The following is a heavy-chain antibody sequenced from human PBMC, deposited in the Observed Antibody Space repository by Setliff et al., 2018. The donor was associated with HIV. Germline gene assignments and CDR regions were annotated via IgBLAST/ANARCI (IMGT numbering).Heavy chain of an antibody. CDR1: CGSISRYY. CDR2: IYYSGST. Sequence: PSETLSLTCTVSCGSISRYYWSWIRQPPGKGLEWIGYIYYSGSTNYNPSLKSRVTLSVDTSKNQFSLKVTSVTAADTAVYYCSRHAVPHYYDSSGPSWGPGTLVTVSS. V-gene: IGHV4-59*08. D-gene: IGHD3-22*01. J-gene: IGHJ5*02. CDR3: SRHAVPHYYDSSGPS.